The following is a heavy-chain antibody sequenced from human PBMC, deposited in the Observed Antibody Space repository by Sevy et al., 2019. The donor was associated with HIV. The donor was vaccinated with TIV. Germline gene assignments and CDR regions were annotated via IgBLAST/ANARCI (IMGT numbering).Heavy chain of an antibody. V-gene: IGHV3-30-3*01. J-gene: IGHJ6*03. CDR3: ARGHYYYYDMDV. CDR1: GFTFSSYA. Sequence: GGSLRLSCAASGFTFSSYAMHWVRQAPGKGLEWVAVISYDGSNKYYADSVKGRFTISSDNSNNTLYLQMNSLRAEDTAVYYCARGHYYYYDMDVWGKGTTVTVSS. CDR2: ISYDGSNK.